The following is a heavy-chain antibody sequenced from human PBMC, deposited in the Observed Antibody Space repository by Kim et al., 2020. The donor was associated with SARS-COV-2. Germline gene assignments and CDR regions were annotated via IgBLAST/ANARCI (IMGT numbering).Heavy chain of an antibody. D-gene: IGHD2-15*01. CDR2: ISASGGST. Sequence: GGSLRLSCAASGFTFSSYAMSWVRQAPGKGLEWVSAISASGGSTYYADSVKGRFTISRDNSKNTLYVQMNSLRAEDTAVYYCAESSGPDLCSGGSCYSWFDPWGQGTLVTVSS. V-gene: IGHV3-23*01. CDR1: GFTFSSYA. CDR3: AESSGPDLCSGGSCYSWFDP. J-gene: IGHJ5*02.